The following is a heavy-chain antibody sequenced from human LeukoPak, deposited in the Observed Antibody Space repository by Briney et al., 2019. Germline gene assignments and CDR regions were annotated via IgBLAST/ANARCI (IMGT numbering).Heavy chain of an antibody. J-gene: IGHJ4*02. V-gene: IGHV4-4*07. CDR3: ARGRTIFDLSGPKYYFDY. CDR1: GGSISSYY. Sequence: ASETLSLTCTVSGGSISSYYWSWIRQPAGKGLEWIGRIYTSGSTNYNPSLKSRVTMSVDTSKNQFSLKLSSVTAADTAVYYCARGRTIFDLSGPKYYFDYWGQGTLVTVSS. D-gene: IGHD3-3*01. CDR2: IYTSGST.